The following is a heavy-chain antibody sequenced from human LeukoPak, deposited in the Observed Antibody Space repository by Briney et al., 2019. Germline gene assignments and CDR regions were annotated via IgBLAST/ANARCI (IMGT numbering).Heavy chain of an antibody. D-gene: IGHD5-18*01. CDR1: DGSINTNW. CDR2: IFYSGST. J-gene: IGHJ4*02. CDR3: ARVGYSYGYDY. Sequence: PSGTLSLTCAVSDGSINTNWWSWVRQPPGKGLEWIGEIFYSGSTNYNPPLKSRVTISVDNSKKQFSLNLSSVTAADTAEYYCARVGYSYGYDYWGQGTLVTVSS. V-gene: IGHV4-4*02.